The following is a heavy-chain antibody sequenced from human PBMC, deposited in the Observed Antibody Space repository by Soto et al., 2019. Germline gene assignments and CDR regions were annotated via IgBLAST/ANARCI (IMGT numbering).Heavy chain of an antibody. CDR2: IYPGDSDT. D-gene: IGHD3-9*01. V-gene: IGHV5-51*01. CDR3: ARHSRYFDPRAGMDV. CDR1: GYSFTSYR. J-gene: IGHJ6*02. Sequence: PGESLKISCKGSGYSFTSYRIGWVRQMPGKGLEWMGIIYPGDSDTRYSPSFQGHVTISADKSISTAYLQWSSLKASDTAMYYCARHSRYFDPRAGMDVCGQGTTVIVSS.